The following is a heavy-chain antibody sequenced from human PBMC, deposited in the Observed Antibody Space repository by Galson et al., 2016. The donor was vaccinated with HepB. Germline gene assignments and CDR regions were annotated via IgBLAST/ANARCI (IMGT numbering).Heavy chain of an antibody. CDR2: IKSDGTGI. CDR3: AREETWEDLYYGMDF. V-gene: IGHV3-74*03. D-gene: IGHD1-26*01. J-gene: IGHJ6*02. CDR1: DFTVRTFW. Sequence: SLRLSCAVSDFTVRTFWMHWVRQGPGKGLEWVSRIKSDGTGIEYVDSVKGRFTISRDNAKNTLFLQMNSLRAEDTAIYFCAREETWEDLYYGMDFWGQGTTVTVSS.